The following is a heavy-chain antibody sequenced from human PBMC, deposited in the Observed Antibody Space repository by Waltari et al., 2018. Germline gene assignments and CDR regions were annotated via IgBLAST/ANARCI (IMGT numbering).Heavy chain of an antibody. CDR1: GFTVSSNY. V-gene: IGHV3-53*01. J-gene: IGHJ4*02. Sequence: EVQLVESGGGFIQSGGSLRLSCAASGFTVSSNYMSWVRQAPGKGLEWVSVIFSDGRTPYADSVKGRFTISRDNSKNTLYLQINSLRAEDTAVYYCARDSRGGLFFDYWGQGTLVTVSS. CDR2: IFSDGRT. CDR3: ARDSRGGLFFDY.